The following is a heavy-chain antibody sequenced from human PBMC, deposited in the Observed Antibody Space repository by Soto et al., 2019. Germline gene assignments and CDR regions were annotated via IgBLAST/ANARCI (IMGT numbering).Heavy chain of an antibody. CDR1: GFTFSPYW. V-gene: IGHV3-7*03. Sequence: EVQLVESGGDLVQPGGSLRLSCVASGFTFSPYWMSWVRQAPGRGLQLVATINNDGSEKYYEDSVKGRFTISRDNARDSLYLQLTSLRAEDTAIYYCARGSNQDYWGQGTLVAVSS. CDR2: INNDGSEK. D-gene: IGHD2-8*01. J-gene: IGHJ4*02. CDR3: ARGSNQDY.